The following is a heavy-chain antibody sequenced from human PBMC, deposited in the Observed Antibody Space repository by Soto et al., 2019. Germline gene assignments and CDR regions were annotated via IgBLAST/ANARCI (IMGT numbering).Heavy chain of an antibody. V-gene: IGHV3-30*03. CDR3: APWFGAFDY. CDR2: VSYDGSNK. CDR1: GFTFSSYG. J-gene: IGHJ4*02. D-gene: IGHD3-10*01. Sequence: QVQLVESGGGVVQPGRSLRLSCAASGFTFSSYGMHWVRQAPCKGLEWVAVVSYDGSNKYYADSVKSRFTISRDNSKNTVYLQMNSLRAEDTAVYYCAPWFGAFDYWGQGTLVTVSA.